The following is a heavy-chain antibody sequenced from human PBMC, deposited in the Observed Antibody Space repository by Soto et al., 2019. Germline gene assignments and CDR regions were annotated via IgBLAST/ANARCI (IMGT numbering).Heavy chain of an antibody. Sequence: QVQLVESGGGVVQPGRSLRLSCAASGFTFSSYAMHWVRQAPGKGLEWVAVISYDGSNKYYADSVKGRFTISRDNSKNTLYLQMNSLRAEDTAVYYCAKRAGVLGYYMDVWDKGTTVTVSS. D-gene: IGHD3-16*01. CDR3: AKRAGVLGYYMDV. CDR1: GFTFSSYA. CDR2: ISYDGSNK. J-gene: IGHJ6*03. V-gene: IGHV3-30-3*01.